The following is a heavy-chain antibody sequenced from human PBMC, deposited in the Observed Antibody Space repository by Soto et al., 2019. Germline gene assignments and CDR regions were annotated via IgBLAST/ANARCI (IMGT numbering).Heavy chain of an antibody. CDR3: ARDRTDSGYYTNWLDP. CDR2: IIPIFGTT. CDR1: GGTFGSDA. Sequence: SVKFSCTASGGTFGSDAITWVRQAPGQGLEWVGRIIPIFGTTNYAQNLQGRVTISADKSTLTSYMELHSLTSDDTALYYCARDRTDSGYYTNWLDPWGQGTQVTVSS. J-gene: IGHJ5*02. V-gene: IGHV1-69*06. D-gene: IGHD3-22*01.